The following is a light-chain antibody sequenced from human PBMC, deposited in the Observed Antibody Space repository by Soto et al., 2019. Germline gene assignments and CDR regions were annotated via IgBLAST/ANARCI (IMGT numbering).Light chain of an antibody. J-gene: IGKJ5*01. V-gene: IGKV3-11*01. Sequence: LKQSPATLSLKTGENAILSCRASQSISNYLAWYQQKPGHAPRLLIYDASNRATGIPARFSGSGSGTDFTLTISSLEPEDFAVYYCQQRSNWPLITFGQGTRLEI. CDR2: DAS. CDR1: QSISNY. CDR3: QQRSNWPLIT.